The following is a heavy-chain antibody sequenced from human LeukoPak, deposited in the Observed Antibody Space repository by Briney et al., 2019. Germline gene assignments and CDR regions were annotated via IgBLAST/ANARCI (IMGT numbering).Heavy chain of an antibody. CDR2: MNPNSGNT. CDR1: GYTFTSYD. Sequence: ASVKVSCKGSGYTFTSYDINWVRQATGQGLEWMGWMNPNSGNTGYAQKFQGRVTMTRNTSISTAYMELSSLRSEDTAAYYCARVMGSSWGYYYYGMDVWGQGTTVTVSS. D-gene: IGHD6-13*01. CDR3: ARVMGSSWGYYYYGMDV. V-gene: IGHV1-8*01. J-gene: IGHJ6*02.